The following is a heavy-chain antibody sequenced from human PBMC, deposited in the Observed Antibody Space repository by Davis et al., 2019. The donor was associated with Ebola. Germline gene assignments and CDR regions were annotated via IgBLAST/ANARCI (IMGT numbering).Heavy chain of an antibody. CDR1: GFTFSSYA. CDR2: ISGSGGST. Sequence: PRGSLRLSCAASGFTFSSYAMSWVRQAPGKGLEWVSAISGSGGSTYYADSVKGRFTISRDNSKNTLYLQMNSLRAEDTAVYYCAKDSSSWYVKGYYYGMDVWGKGTTVTVSS. CDR3: AKDSSSWYVKGYYYGMDV. D-gene: IGHD6-13*01. V-gene: IGHV3-23*01. J-gene: IGHJ6*04.